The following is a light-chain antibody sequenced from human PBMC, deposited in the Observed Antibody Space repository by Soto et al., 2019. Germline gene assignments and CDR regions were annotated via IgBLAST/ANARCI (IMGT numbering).Light chain of an antibody. CDR2: GAS. Sequence: EIMMTQYPATLSVSPGERATLSFRSSQSVSSSLAWYQQKPGQAPRLLLYGASTRATGIPARFSGSGSGTEFTLTISSLQSEDFAVYYCQQYNNWPPITFGQGTRLEIK. V-gene: IGKV3-15*01. J-gene: IGKJ5*01. CDR3: QQYNNWPPIT. CDR1: QSVSSS.